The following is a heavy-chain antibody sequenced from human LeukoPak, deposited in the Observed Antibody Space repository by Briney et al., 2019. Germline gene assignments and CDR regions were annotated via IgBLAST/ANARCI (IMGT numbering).Heavy chain of an antibody. Sequence: PSETLSLTCGVSGGSISGYYWSWIRQSPGKGLEWIGNIYYSGSSNNNPSLNNYNPSLKSRVTISVDTSKNQFSLKLTSVTAADTAVYYCARAGGSLWFGETDLRYYMDVWGKGTTVTISS. CDR3: ARAGGSLWFGETDLRYYMDV. V-gene: IGHV4-59*01. CDR2: IYYSGSSNNNPSLN. J-gene: IGHJ6*03. CDR1: GGSISGYY. D-gene: IGHD3-10*01.